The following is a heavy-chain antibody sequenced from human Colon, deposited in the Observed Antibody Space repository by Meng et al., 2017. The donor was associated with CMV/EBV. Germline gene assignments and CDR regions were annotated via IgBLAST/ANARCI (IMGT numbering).Heavy chain of an antibody. CDR3: ARGYCSSTSCYRSAWFDP. Sequence: ASVKVSCKASGYTFTSYDINWVRQATGQGLEWMGWMNPNSGNTGYAQKFQGRVTMTRNTSISTAYMELSSLRSEDTAVYYCARGYCSSTSCYRSAWFDPWGQGTTVTVSS. J-gene: IGHJ5*01. CDR2: MNPNSGNT. D-gene: IGHD2-2*01. V-gene: IGHV1-8*01. CDR1: GYTFTSYD.